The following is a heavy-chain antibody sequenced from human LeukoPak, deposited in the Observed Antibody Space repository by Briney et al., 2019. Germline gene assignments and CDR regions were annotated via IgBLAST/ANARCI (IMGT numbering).Heavy chain of an antibody. CDR1: GFTFSSYW. D-gene: IGHD6-13*01. CDR2: IKQDGSEK. CDR3: ARDSGSSWYDRYY. V-gene: IGHV3-7*01. J-gene: IGHJ4*02. Sequence: GGSLRLSCAASGFTFSSYWMSWVRRAPGKGLEWVANIKQDGSEKYYVDSVKGRFTISRDNAKNSLYLQMNSLRAEDTAVYYCARDSGSSWYDRYYWGQGTLVTVSS.